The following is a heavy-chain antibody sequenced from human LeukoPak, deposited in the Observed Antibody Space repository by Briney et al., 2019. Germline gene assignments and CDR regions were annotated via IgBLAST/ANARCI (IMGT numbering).Heavy chain of an antibody. J-gene: IGHJ4*02. CDR2: IIPILGIA. Sequence: SVKVSCKASGGTFSSYAISWVRQAPGQGLEWMGRIIPILGIANYAQKFQGRVTITADKSTSTAYMELSSLRSEDTAVYYCARDAGYGDSNDYYFDYWGQGTLVTVSS. D-gene: IGHD4-17*01. CDR1: GGTFSSYA. CDR3: ARDAGYGDSNDYYFDY. V-gene: IGHV1-69*04.